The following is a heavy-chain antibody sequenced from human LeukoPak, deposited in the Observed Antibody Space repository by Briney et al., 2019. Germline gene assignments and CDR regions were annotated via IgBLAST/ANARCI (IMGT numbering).Heavy chain of an antibody. CDR2: ISDSGGIT. CDR1: GFTFSSYP. V-gene: IGHV3-23*01. J-gene: IGHJ4*02. D-gene: IGHD6-6*01. CDR3: AKNTQYSGYYEC. Sequence: GGSLRLSCAASGFTFSSYPMTWVRQAPGKGPEWVSFISDSGGITYYADSVKGRFTISRDNSKNTLYLQMNSLRAEDTAVYYLAKNTQYSGYYECWGQGTLVAGSS.